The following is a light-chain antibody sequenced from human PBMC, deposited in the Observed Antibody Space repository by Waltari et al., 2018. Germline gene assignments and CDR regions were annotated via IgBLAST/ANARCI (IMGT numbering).Light chain of an antibody. V-gene: IGLV2-14*03. J-gene: IGLJ1*01. CDR2: DIN. CDR3: SSYTTSRTYV. Sequence: QSALTQPRSVSGSPGQSVTISCTGTSSDVGGYNYVSWYQQHPDKAPKLIIYDINKRPSGVSNRVSGSKSGNTASLIISGLQGEDEADYYCSSYTTSRTYVFGTGTKVTVL. CDR1: SSDVGGYNY.